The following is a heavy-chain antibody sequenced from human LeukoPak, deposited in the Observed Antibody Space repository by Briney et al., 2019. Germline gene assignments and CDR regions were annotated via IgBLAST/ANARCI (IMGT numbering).Heavy chain of an antibody. D-gene: IGHD2-8*01. CDR1: GFTFSNSW. CDR2: IKDDGTTT. J-gene: IGHJ4*02. V-gene: IGHV3-74*01. CDR3: GGVFDF. Sequence: PGGSLRLSCAASGFTFSNSWTHWVRQAPGKGLMWVSGIKDDGTTTFYADSVKGRFSISTDSAKNTLYLQMNSLTVDDSGVYYCGGVFDFWGQGALVTVSS.